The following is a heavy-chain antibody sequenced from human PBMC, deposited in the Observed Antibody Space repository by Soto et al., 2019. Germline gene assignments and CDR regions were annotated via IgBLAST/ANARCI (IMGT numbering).Heavy chain of an antibody. J-gene: IGHJ6*02. CDR2: ISYDGSNK. CDR1: GFTFSSYG. CDR3: AKDPGLRGIAARPPYYYGMDV. D-gene: IGHD6-6*01. V-gene: IGHV3-30*18. Sequence: PGGSLRLSCVASGFTFSSYGMHWVRQAPGKGLEWVAVISYDGSNKYYADSVKGRFTISRDNSKNTLYLQMNSLRAEDTAVYYCAKDPGLRGIAARPPYYYGMDVWGQGTTVTVSS.